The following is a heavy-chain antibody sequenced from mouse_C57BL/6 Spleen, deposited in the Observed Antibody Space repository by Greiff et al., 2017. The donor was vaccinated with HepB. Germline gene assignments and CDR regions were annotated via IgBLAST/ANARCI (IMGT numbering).Heavy chain of an antibody. Sequence: EVHLVESGGGLVQPGGSLKLSCAASGFTFSDYYMYWVRQTPEKRLEWVAYISNGGGSTYYPDTVKGRFTISRDNAKNTLYLQMSRLKSEDTAMYYSARHEAGSYGYAMDYWGQGTSVTVSS. D-gene: IGHD1-1*01. CDR2: ISNGGGST. J-gene: IGHJ4*01. CDR1: GFTFSDYY. V-gene: IGHV5-12*01. CDR3: ARHEAGSYGYAMDY.